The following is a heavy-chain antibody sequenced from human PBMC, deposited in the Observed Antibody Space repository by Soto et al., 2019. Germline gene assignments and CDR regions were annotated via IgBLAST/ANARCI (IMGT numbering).Heavy chain of an antibody. V-gene: IGHV1-3*01. CDR3: ARTYDFWSGYYTPHNWIDP. CDR2: NNAGNGNT. Sequence: QVQLVQSGAEVKKPGASVKVSCKASGYTFTSYAVHWVRQAPGQRLEWMGWNNAGNGNTKYSQKFQGRVTITRDTSASTAYMELSSLRSEDTAVYYCARTYDFWSGYYTPHNWIDPWGQGTLVTVSS. J-gene: IGHJ5*02. CDR1: GYTFTSYA. D-gene: IGHD3-3*01.